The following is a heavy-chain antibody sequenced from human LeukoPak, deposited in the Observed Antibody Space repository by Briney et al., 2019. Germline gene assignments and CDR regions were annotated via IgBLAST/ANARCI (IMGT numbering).Heavy chain of an antibody. V-gene: IGHV3-23*01. J-gene: IGHJ4*02. CDR1: GGSVSSGSYY. CDR2: ISGSGDGT. Sequence: ETLSLTCTVSGGSVSSGSYYWSWVRQAPGKGLEWVSVISGSGDGTYYADSVKGRFTISRDNSKNTLYLQMNSLRAEDTAVYYCAKDSHFDYWGQGALVTVSS. CDR3: AKDSHFDY.